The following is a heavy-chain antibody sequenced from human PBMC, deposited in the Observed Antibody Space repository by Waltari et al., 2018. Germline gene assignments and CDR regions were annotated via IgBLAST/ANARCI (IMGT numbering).Heavy chain of an antibody. Sequence: QLQLQESGPGLVKPSETLSLTCTVSGGSISSSSYYWGWIRQPPGKGLEWIGSIYYSGSTYDNPSLKSRVTISVDTSKNQFSLKLSSVTAADTAVYYCARGRLEYYDFWSGYFQGWGQGTLVTVSS. V-gene: IGHV4-39*07. D-gene: IGHD3-3*01. CDR1: GGSISSSSYY. J-gene: IGHJ4*02. CDR3: ARGRLEYYDFWSGYFQG. CDR2: IYYSGST.